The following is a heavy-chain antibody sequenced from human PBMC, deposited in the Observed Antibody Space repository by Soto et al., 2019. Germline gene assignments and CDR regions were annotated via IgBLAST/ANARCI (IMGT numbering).Heavy chain of an antibody. CDR1: GGSISGYY. CDR3: ARYPRLDC. CDR2: IYYTGST. V-gene: IGHV4-59*08. Sequence: SETLSLTCTVSGGSISGYYWSWIRQPPGKRLEWIVYIYYTGSTNYIPSLRSRVTISIDTSKNQFSLQLCFVTAADTAVYFCARYPRLDCWGQGTLVTVSS. J-gene: IGHJ4*02.